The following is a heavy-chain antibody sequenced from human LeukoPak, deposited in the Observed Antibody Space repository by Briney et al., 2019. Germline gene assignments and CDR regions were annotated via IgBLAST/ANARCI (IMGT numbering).Heavy chain of an antibody. Sequence: GGSLRLSCSVSGFTFSTYWMHWVRRAPGKGLVWVSRINTDGSSTYYADSVKGRFTISRDNAKNTLYLQMNSLGAEDTAVYYCAREKTTVTTAGAFDIWGQGTMVTVSS. V-gene: IGHV3-74*01. J-gene: IGHJ3*02. CDR1: GFTFSTYW. CDR3: AREKTTVTTAGAFDI. D-gene: IGHD4-11*01. CDR2: INTDGSST.